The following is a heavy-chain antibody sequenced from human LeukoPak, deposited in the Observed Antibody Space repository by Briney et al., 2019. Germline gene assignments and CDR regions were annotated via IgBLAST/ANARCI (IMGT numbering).Heavy chain of an antibody. J-gene: IGHJ4*02. Sequence: SETLSLTCIVSGDSFSNGDYCWSWIRQHPGKGLEWLAFIYYSGDTYYNPSLKSRLTISLDTSKNVFSLKLNSVTAADTAIYHCARRPYCRSTNSLYYFDSWGQGTLVTVSS. V-gene: IGHV4-31*03. CDR3: ARRPYCRSTNSLYYFDS. D-gene: IGHD2-2*01. CDR2: IYYSGDT. CDR1: GDSFSNGDYC.